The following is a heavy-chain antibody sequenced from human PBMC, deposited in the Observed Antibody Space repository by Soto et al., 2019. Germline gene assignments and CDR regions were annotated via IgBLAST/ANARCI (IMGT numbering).Heavy chain of an antibody. V-gene: IGHV4-30-2*01. CDR1: GGSISSGGYS. D-gene: IGHD1-7*01. CDR3: AKDRGWNYKDFFDP. Sequence: PSETLSLTCAVSGGSISSGGYSWSWIRQPPGKGLEWIGYIYHSGSTYYNPSLKSRVTISVDRSKNQFSLKPSSVTAADTAVYFCAKDRGWNYKDFFDPWGQGILVTVSS. CDR2: IYHSGST. J-gene: IGHJ5*02.